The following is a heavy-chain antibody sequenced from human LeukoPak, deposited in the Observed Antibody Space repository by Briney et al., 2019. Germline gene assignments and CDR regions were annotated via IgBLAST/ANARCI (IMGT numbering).Heavy chain of an antibody. CDR2: ISGGGGST. V-gene: IGHV3-23*01. CDR1: GFTFSSSA. J-gene: IGHJ6*02. Sequence: GGSLRLSCAASGFTFSSSAMSWVRQAPGKGLEWVSAISGGGGSTYYADSVKGRFIISRDNSKNTLYLQMNSLRAEDTAVFYCAKECSGGSCYSNSQYYYYGMDVWGQGTTVTVSS. CDR3: AKECSGGSCYSNSQYYYYGMDV. D-gene: IGHD2-15*01.